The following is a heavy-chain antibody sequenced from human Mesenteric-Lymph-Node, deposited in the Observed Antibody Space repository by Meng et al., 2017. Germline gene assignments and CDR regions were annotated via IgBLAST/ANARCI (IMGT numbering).Heavy chain of an antibody. Sequence: ASVNVSCKASGYTFSTYDINWVRQATGQGLEWMGWMNPNSGNTGYAQKFQGRVTITRNTSISTAYMELSSLRSEDTAVYYCASGGVLWGMDVWGQGTTVTVSS. CDR1: GYTFSTYD. D-gene: IGHD2-21*01. CDR3: ASGGVLWGMDV. V-gene: IGHV1-8*03. J-gene: IGHJ6*02. CDR2: MNPNSGNT.